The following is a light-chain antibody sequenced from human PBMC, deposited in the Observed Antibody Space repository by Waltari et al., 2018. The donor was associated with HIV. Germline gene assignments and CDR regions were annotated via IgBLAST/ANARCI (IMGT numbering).Light chain of an antibody. V-gene: IGLV1-40*01. CDR2: GNS. CDR1: SPNIGAGYD. J-gene: IGLJ3*02. CDR3: QSYDSSLSGSV. Sequence: HFVLTQPPSVSGAPGQRVTISCTGSSPNIGAGYDVTWYQQLPGTAPKLLIYGNSNRPSGVPDRFSGSKSGTSASLAITGLRAEDEADYYCQSYDSSLSGSVFGGGTKLTVL.